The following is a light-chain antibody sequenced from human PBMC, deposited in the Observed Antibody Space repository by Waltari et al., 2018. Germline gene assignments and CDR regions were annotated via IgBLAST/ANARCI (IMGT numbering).Light chain of an antibody. Sequence: DIQMTQSPSTLPASVGVRVTISCRASQSVGTWLAWYQQKPGKAPKLLIYMASSLESGVPSRFSGSGSGTEFTLTITSLQPDDFATYSCQQYSSFSTFGQGTKLDI. J-gene: IGKJ2*01. CDR1: QSVGTW. CDR3: QQYSSFST. CDR2: MAS. V-gene: IGKV1-5*03.